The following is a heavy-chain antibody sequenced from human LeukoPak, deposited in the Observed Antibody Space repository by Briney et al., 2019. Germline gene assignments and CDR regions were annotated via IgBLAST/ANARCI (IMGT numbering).Heavy chain of an antibody. D-gene: IGHD6-19*01. Sequence: GGSLRLSCAASGFTFSSYWMHWVRQVPGKGLVWVSHIDSDGSSRTYADSVKGRFTISRDNVKSTLYLQMSSLRAEDTAFYYCARVGKSGWDFDHWGQGTLVTVSS. CDR3: ARVGKSGWDFDH. CDR2: IDSDGSSR. V-gene: IGHV3-74*01. J-gene: IGHJ5*02. CDR1: GFTFSSYW.